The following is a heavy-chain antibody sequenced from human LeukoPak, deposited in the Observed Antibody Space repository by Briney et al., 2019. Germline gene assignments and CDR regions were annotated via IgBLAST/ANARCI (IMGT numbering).Heavy chain of an antibody. Sequence: PGGSLRLSCAASGFTFSSYAMHWVRQAPGKGLEWVAVISYDGSNKYYADSVKGRFTISRDNSKNTLYLQMNSLRAEDTAVFYCFPQEGMGNWFDPWGQGTLVTVSS. J-gene: IGHJ5*02. CDR2: ISYDGSNK. CDR1: GFTFSSYA. D-gene: IGHD1-26*01. CDR3: FPQEGMGNWFDP. V-gene: IGHV3-30-3*01.